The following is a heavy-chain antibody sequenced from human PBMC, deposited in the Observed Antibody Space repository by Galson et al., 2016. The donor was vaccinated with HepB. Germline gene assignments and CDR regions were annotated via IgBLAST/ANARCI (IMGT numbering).Heavy chain of an antibody. Sequence: SLRLSCAASEFTFNNCPLHWVRQAPGKELEWVAVLSHDGVTKFYAGSVRARFTISRDKSKTTVYLQMDGLSAEDTAVYYCAREWELGGYFDYWGQGTLVTVSS. J-gene: IGHJ4*02. V-gene: IGHV3-30-3*01. D-gene: IGHD1-26*01. CDR1: EFTFNNCP. CDR3: AREWELGGYFDY. CDR2: LSHDGVTK.